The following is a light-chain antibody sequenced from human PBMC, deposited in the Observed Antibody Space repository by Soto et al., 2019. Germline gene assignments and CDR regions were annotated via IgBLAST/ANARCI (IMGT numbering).Light chain of an antibody. CDR2: DAS. V-gene: IGKV3-11*01. CDR3: QQRSNWPPIS. Sequence: IALTQSAATLSLSPGESATLSCRASQRLXSYLGWYQQKPGQAPRLLIXDASHRAAGIPDRFSGSGFVTDFTLTISSLEPDDAAGYYCQQRSNWPPISFGQGTHWRL. CDR1: QRLXSY. J-gene: IGKJ5*01.